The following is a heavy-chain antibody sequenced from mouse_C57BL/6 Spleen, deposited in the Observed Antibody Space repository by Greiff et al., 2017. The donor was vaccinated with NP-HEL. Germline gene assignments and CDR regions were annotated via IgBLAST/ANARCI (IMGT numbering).Heavy chain of an antibody. V-gene: IGHV1-22*01. CDR3: AVGFGYFDY. Sequence: QLQQSGPELVKPGASVKMSCKASGYTFTDYNMHWVKQSHGKSLEWIGYINPNNGGTSYNQKFKGKATLTVNKSSSTAYMELRSLTSEDSAVYYCAVGFGYFDYWGQGTTLTVSS. CDR1: GYTFTDYN. J-gene: IGHJ2*01. D-gene: IGHD1-1*02. CDR2: INPNNGGT.